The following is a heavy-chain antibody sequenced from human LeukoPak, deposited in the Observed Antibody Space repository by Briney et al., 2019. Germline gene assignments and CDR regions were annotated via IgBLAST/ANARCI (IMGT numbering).Heavy chain of an antibody. CDR2: ISGSGGST. D-gene: IGHD6-19*01. J-gene: IGHJ4*02. CDR3: ARVGGSGWSYYFDY. CDR1: GFTFSSYA. V-gene: IGHV3-23*01. Sequence: GGSLRLSCAASGFTFSSYAMSWVRQAPGKGLEWVSAISGSGGSTYYADSVKGRFTISRDNAKNSLYLQMNSLRAEDTAVYYCARVGGSGWSYYFDYWGQGTLVTVSS.